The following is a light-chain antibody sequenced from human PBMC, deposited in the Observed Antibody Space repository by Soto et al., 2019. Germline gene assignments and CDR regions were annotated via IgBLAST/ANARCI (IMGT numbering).Light chain of an antibody. CDR1: QSLMHSNGFNY. CDR2: LGS. J-gene: IGKJ3*01. Sequence: DIVLTQSPRSLPVSPGEPASISCRSNQSLMHSNGFNYLDWYLQKPGQSPRLLIYLGSHRASDVSDRFTGSGSGTDFTLEISRVEAGDVGVYYCMQALEKGFTFCPGTKVDI. V-gene: IGKV2-28*01. CDR3: MQALEKGFT.